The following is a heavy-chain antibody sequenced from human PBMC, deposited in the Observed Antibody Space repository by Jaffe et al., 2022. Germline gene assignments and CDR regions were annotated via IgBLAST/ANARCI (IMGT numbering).Heavy chain of an antibody. CDR2: IYHSGST. Sequence: QVQLQESGPGLVKPSETLSLTCAVSGYSISSGYYWGWIRQPPGKGLEWIGSIYHSGSTYYNPSLKSRVTISVDTSKNQFSLKLSSVTAADTAVYYCARHVDIVVVPAEWGQGTLVTVSS. V-gene: IGHV4-38-2*01. J-gene: IGHJ4*02. CDR1: GYSISSGYY. D-gene: IGHD2-2*03. CDR3: ARHVDIVVVPAE.